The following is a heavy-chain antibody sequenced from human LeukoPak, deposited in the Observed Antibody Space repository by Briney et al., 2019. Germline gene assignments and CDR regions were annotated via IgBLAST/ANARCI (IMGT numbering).Heavy chain of an antibody. D-gene: IGHD3-10*01. CDR2: INHSGST. CDR1: GGSFSGYY. J-gene: IGHJ1*01. CDR3: ARQDGITMVRGVSGKYFQH. V-gene: IGHV4-34*01. Sequence: SETLSLTCAVYGGSFSGYYWSWIRQPPGKGLEWIGEINHSGSTNYNPSLKSRVTISVDKSKNQFSLKLSSVTAADTAVYYCARQDGITMVRGVSGKYFQHWGQGTLVTVSS.